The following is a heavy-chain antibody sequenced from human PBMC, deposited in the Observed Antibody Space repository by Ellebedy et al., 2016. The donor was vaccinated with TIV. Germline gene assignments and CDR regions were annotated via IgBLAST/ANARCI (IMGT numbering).Heavy chain of an antibody. CDR3: ARVRLCSGGTCYRLFDY. V-gene: IGHV3-72*01. Sequence: PGGSLRLSCAASGFTFSDHYMDWVRQAPGKGLEWVGRIKNKANSYVTEYAASVKGRFTISRDDSDSPLYLQMSSLKTEDTAVYYCARVRLCSGGTCYRLFDYWGQGTPVIVSS. D-gene: IGHD2-15*01. J-gene: IGHJ4*02. CDR1: GFTFSDHY. CDR2: IKNKANSYVT.